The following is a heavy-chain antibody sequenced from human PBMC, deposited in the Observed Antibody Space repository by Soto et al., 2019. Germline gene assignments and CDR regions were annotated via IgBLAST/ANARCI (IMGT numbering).Heavy chain of an antibody. CDR2: ISSSGSTI. Sequence: QVQLVESGGGLVKPGGSLRLSCAASGFTFSDYYMSWIRQAPGKGLEWVSYISSSGSTIYYADSVKGRFTISRDNAKNSLYLQMNSLRAEDTAVYYCARDREYYYGSGRRYPPGEYFQHWGQGTLVTVSS. CDR3: ARDREYYYGSGRRYPPGEYFQH. J-gene: IGHJ1*01. V-gene: IGHV3-11*01. CDR1: GFTFSDYY. D-gene: IGHD3-10*01.